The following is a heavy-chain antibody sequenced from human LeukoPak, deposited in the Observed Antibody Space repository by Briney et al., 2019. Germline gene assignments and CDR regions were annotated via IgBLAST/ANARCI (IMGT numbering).Heavy chain of an antibody. J-gene: IGHJ4*02. CDR3: ARIQSGYYIY. V-gene: IGHV4-39*07. Sequence: SEPLSLTCTVSGGSISSSSYYWGWIRQPPGKGLEWIGSIYYSGSTYYNLSLKSRVTISVDTSKNQFSLKLSSVTAADTAVYYCARIQSGYYIYWGQGTLVTVSS. D-gene: IGHD5-12*01. CDR1: GGSISSSSYY. CDR2: IYYSGST.